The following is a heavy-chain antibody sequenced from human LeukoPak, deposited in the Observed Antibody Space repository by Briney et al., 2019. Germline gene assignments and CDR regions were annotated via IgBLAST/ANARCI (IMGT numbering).Heavy chain of an antibody. CDR3: ARDDRSLISFDWYFDL. CDR2: IYTSGST. Sequence: SETLSLTCTVSGGSISSYYWRWVRQPAGKGLEWIGRIYTSGSTNYNPSLKSRVTMSVDTSKNQFSLKLSSVTAADTAVYYCARDDRSLISFDWYFDLWGRGTLVTVSS. V-gene: IGHV4-4*07. J-gene: IGHJ2*01. D-gene: IGHD6-13*01. CDR1: GGSISSYY.